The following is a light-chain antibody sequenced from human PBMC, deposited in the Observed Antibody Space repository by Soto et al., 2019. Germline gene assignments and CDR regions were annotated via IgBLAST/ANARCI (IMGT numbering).Light chain of an antibody. CDR1: QGISSY. Sequence: DIPLTQSPSFLSASVGDRVTITCRASQGISSYLAWYQQKPGKAPKLLIYAASTLQSGVPSRFSGSGSGTEFTLTISSLQPEDFATYYCQQLNSYRSVTFGQGTKVEIK. J-gene: IGKJ1*01. CDR2: AAS. V-gene: IGKV1-9*01. CDR3: QQLNSYRSVT.